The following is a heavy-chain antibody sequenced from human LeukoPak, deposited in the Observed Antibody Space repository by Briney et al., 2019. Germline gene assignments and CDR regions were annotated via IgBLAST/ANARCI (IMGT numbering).Heavy chain of an antibody. Sequence: GESLKISCKGSGYIFPSYWTGWVGQMPGKGLEWMGIIYPGDSDTRYSTSYQRQVTISVDKSISTVYLQSSSLKGSDTSMYYCARQTYYYDSSGYYSYAFDIWGQGTMVTVSS. CDR1: GYIFPSYW. CDR2: IYPGDSDT. CDR3: ARQTYYYDSSGYYSYAFDI. J-gene: IGHJ3*02. D-gene: IGHD3-22*01. V-gene: IGHV5-51*01.